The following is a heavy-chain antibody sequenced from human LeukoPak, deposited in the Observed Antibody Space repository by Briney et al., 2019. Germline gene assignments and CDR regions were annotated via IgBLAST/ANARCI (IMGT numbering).Heavy chain of an antibody. V-gene: IGHV4-31*03. CDR3: ARDDGSNTEYYFDY. CDR2: IYYSGST. Sequence: SQTLSLTCTVSGGSISSGGYYWSWIRQHPGKGLEWIGYIYYSGSTYYNPSLESRVTISVDTSKNQFSLKLSSVTAADTAVYYCARDDGSNTEYYFDYWGQGTLVTVSS. D-gene: IGHD3-10*01. J-gene: IGHJ4*02. CDR1: GGSISSGGYY.